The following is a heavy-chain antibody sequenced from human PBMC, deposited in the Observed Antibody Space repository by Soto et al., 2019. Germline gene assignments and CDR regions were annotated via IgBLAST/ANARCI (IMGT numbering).Heavy chain of an antibody. CDR1: GYTFTSYY. J-gene: IGHJ4*02. Sequence: QVQLVQSGAEVKKPGASVKVSCKASGYTFTSYYMHWVRQAPGQGLEWMGIINPSGGSTSYAQKFHGRVTMTRDTSTSTVYMELSSLRSEDTAVYYCASYGSGSLRGYWGQGTLVTVSS. V-gene: IGHV1-46*03. CDR2: INPSGGST. D-gene: IGHD3-10*01. CDR3: ASYGSGSLRGY.